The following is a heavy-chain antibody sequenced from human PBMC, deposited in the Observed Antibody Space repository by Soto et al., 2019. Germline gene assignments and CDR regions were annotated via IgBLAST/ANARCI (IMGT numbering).Heavy chain of an antibody. CDR1: GYTFTSYA. J-gene: IGHJ4*02. CDR2: INAGNGNT. Sequence: ASVKVSCKASGYTFTSYAMHWVRQAPGQRLEWMGWINAGNGNTKYSQKFQGRVTITRDTSASTAYMELSSLRSEDTAVYYCARTAAAGNEGKGRGNFDYWGQGTLVTVSS. CDR3: ARTAAAGNEGKGRGNFDY. D-gene: IGHD6-13*01. V-gene: IGHV1-3*01.